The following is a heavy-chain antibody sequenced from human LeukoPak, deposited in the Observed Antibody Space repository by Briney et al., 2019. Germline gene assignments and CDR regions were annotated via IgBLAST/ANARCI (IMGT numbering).Heavy chain of an antibody. D-gene: IGHD7-27*01. CDR2: MNPDSGHT. CDR1: GYTFTSYD. J-gene: IGHJ6*03. Sequence: ASVKVSCKASGYTFTSYDINWVRQATGQGLEWMVWMNPDSGHTGYAQKFQGRVTITRDTSISTAYMELSSLRSEDTAVYYCASGTGDRYYYYMDVWGKGTTVTVSS. V-gene: IGHV1-8*03. CDR3: ASGTGDRYYYYMDV.